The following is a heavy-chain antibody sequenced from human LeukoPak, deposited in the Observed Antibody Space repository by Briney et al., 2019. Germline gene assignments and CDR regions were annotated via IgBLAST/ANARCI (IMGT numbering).Heavy chain of an antibody. CDR3: TRGRSRDGYNYDY. V-gene: IGHV4-59*01. CDR2: IYYSGST. J-gene: IGHJ4*02. Sequence: SETLSLTCTVSGGSISTYYWSWIRQPPGKGLEWIGYIYYSGSTNYTPSLKSRVTISVDTSKNQFSLNLSSVTAADTAVYYCTRGRSRDGYNYDYWGQGTLVTVSS. CDR1: GGSISTYY. D-gene: IGHD5-24*01.